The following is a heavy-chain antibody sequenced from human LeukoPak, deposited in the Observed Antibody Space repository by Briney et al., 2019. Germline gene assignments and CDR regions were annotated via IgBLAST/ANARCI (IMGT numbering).Heavy chain of an antibody. CDR2: IYYSGST. CDR1: GGSISSNY. J-gene: IGHJ4*02. D-gene: IGHD6-19*01. V-gene: IGHV4-59*01. Sequence: SETLSLTCTVSGGSISSNYWSWIRQPPGKGLEWIGCIYYSGSTNYNPSLKSRVTISVDTSKNQFSLKVSSVTAADTAVYYCARNPTSGWFGYWGQGTLVTVSS. CDR3: ARNPTSGWFGY.